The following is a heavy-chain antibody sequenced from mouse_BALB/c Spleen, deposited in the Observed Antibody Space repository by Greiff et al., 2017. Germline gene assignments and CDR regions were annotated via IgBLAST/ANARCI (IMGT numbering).Heavy chain of an antibody. J-gene: IGHJ4*01. CDR1: GFSLTSYG. Sequence: VKLVESGPGLVQPSQSLSITCTVSGFSLTSYGVHWVRQPPGKGLEWLGVIWSGGSTDYNAAFISRLSISKDNSKSQVFFKMNSLQADDTAIYYCAGVRRRSYAMDYWGQGTSVTVSS. CDR3: AGVRRRSYAMDY. V-gene: IGHV2-4*02. D-gene: IGHD2-14*01. CDR2: IWSGGST.